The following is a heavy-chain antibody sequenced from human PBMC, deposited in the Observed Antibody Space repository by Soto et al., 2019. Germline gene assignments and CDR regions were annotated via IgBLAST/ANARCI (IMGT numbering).Heavy chain of an antibody. J-gene: IGHJ4*02. V-gene: IGHV4-59*01. CDR1: GGSISSYY. Sequence: SETLSLTCTVSGGSISSYYWSWIRQPPGKGLEWVGYIYYSGSTNYNPSLKSRLTISVDTSKNQFSLKLSAVTAAATAVYYCARVCKVNWYYHYWGQGTLVTV. CDR3: ARVCKVNWYYHY. CDR2: IYYSGST. D-gene: IGHD1-1*01.